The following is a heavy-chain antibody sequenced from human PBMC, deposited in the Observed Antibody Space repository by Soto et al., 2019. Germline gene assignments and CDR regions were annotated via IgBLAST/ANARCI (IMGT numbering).Heavy chain of an antibody. D-gene: IGHD3-10*01. V-gene: IGHV3-33*01. CDR3: AREYGSGSYYPNWFDP. Sequence: PGGSLRLSCAASGFTFSSYGMHWVRQAPGKGLEWVAVIWYDGSNKYYADSVKGRFTISRDNSKNTLYLQMNSLRAEDTAVYYCAREYGSGSYYPNWFDPWGQGTLVTVSS. J-gene: IGHJ5*02. CDR1: GFTFSSYG. CDR2: IWYDGSNK.